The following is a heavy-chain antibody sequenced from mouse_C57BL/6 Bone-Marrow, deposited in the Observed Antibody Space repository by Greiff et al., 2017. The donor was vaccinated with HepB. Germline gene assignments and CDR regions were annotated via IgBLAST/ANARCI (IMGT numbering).Heavy chain of an antibody. J-gene: IGHJ2*01. V-gene: IGHV5-2*01. Sequence: EVQVVESGGGLVQPGESLKLSCESNEYEFPSHDMSWVRKTPEKRLELVAAINSDGGSTYYPDTMERRFIISRDNTKKTLYLQMCSLRSEDTALYYCARPSTMVTPYYFDYWGQGTTLTVSS. CDR1: EYEFPSHD. CDR3: ARPSTMVTPYYFDY. CDR2: INSDGGST. D-gene: IGHD2-1*01.